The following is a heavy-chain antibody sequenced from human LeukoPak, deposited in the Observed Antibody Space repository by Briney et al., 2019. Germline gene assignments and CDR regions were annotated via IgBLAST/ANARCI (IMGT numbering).Heavy chain of an antibody. CDR2: LWYDGVNT. J-gene: IGHJ4*02. V-gene: IGHV3-33*01. CDR1: GFSISTYG. CDR3: ARAQDSSSWYLDS. Sequence: GGSLRLSCAASGFSISTYGMHWVRHAPGKGLEWVAVLWYDGVNTYYADSVKGRFTISRDNSKNTLYLQMNSLRAEDAAVYYCARAQDSSSWYLDSWDQGTLVTVSS. D-gene: IGHD6-13*01.